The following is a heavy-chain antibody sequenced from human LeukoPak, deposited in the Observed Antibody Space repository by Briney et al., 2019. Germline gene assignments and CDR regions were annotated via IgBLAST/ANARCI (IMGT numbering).Heavy chain of an antibody. CDR2: IYHSGST. Sequence: SETLSLTCAVSGGSISSSNWWSWVRQPPGKGLEWIGEIYHSGSTDYNPSLKSRVTISVDTSKNQFSLQLSSVTAADTAVYYCARTQYYFDYWGQGTLVTVSS. V-gene: IGHV4-4*02. CDR3: ARTQYYFDY. J-gene: IGHJ4*02. CDR1: GGSISSSNW. D-gene: IGHD4-11*01.